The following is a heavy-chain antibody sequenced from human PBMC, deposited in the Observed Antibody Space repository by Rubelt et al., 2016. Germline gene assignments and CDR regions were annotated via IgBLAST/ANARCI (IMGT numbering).Heavy chain of an antibody. V-gene: IGHV1-18*01. CDR2: IRAYNGNT. CDR1: GYTFTSYG. Sequence: QVQLVQSGAEVKKPGASVKVSCKASGYTFTSYGISWVRQAPGQGLEWMGWIRAYNGNTNYAQKLQGRVTMTTDTSTITAYMERRSLRSDDTAVDYCARTAAARLNWFDPWGQGTLVTVSS. CDR3: ARTAAARLNWFDP. D-gene: IGHD6-13*01. J-gene: IGHJ5*02.